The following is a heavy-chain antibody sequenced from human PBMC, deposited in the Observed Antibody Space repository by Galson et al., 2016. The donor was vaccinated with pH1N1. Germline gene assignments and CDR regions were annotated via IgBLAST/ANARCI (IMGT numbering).Heavy chain of an antibody. CDR1: GCTSSDYS. Sequence: FTCAGSGCTSSDYSMSWIRQAPGKGLGWVSYISPSGSTIYHADSVKGRFTISRDNAKNSLCLQMNSLRSEDTAVYYCARELSCYPPCFYYYGMDVWGQGTTVTVSS. CDR3: ARELSCYPPCFYYYGMDV. V-gene: IGHV3-11*04. J-gene: IGHJ6*02. D-gene: IGHD5-12*01. CDR2: ISPSGSTI.